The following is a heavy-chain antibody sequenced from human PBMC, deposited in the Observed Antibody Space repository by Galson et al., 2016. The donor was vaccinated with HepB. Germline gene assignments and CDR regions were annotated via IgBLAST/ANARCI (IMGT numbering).Heavy chain of an antibody. CDR3: ARGVLPADH. Sequence: SLRLSCAASGLTFSNNWMSWVRQVPGKGLEWVANIKQDGSEKYYVDSVKGRFTISRDNAKNSLFLQMNTLRAEDTAVYYCARGVLPADHWGQGTLVTVSS. D-gene: IGHD3-10*01. V-gene: IGHV3-7*03. CDR2: IKQDGSEK. J-gene: IGHJ4*02. CDR1: GLTFSNNW.